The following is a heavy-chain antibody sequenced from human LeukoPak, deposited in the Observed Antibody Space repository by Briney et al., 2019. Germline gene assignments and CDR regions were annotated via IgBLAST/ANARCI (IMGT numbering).Heavy chain of an antibody. D-gene: IGHD6-19*01. CDR3: AKDMSERSSGWYKDWFDP. CDR1: GFTFSSYE. J-gene: IGHJ5*02. Sequence: GGSLRLSCAASGFTFSSYEMNWVRQAPGKGLEWVSYTSSSGSTIYYADSVKGRFTISRDNSKNTLYLQMNSLRAEDTAVYYCAKDMSERSSGWYKDWFDPWGQGTLVTVSS. V-gene: IGHV3-48*03. CDR2: TSSSGSTI.